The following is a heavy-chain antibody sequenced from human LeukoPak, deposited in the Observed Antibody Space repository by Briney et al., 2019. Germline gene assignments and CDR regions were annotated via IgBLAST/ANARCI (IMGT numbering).Heavy chain of an antibody. CDR2: INEDGSTT. Sequence: GGSLRLSCAASGCTFSSNWMHWVRQAPGKGLVWVSRINEDGSTTNYADSVKGRSTIFRDNAKNTLYLQMNSLRAEDTAVYYCVRDLGGRAGHWGQGTLVTVSS. CDR1: GCTFSSNW. CDR3: VRDLGGRAGH. V-gene: IGHV3-74*01. J-gene: IGHJ4*02. D-gene: IGHD1-26*01.